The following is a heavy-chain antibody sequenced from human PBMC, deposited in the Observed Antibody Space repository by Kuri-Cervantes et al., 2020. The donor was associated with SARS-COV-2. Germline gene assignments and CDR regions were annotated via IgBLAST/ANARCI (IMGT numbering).Heavy chain of an antibody. V-gene: IGHV4-39*07. CDR3: ARGGGGSSWYFDY. CDR1: GGSISSSSYY. Sequence: GSLRLSCTVSGGSISSSSYYWGWIRQPPGKGLEWIGSIYYSGRTYYNPSLKSRVTISVDTSKNQFSLKLSSVTAADTAVYYCARGGGGSSWYFDYWGQGTLVTVSS. J-gene: IGHJ4*02. CDR2: IYYSGRT. D-gene: IGHD6-13*01.